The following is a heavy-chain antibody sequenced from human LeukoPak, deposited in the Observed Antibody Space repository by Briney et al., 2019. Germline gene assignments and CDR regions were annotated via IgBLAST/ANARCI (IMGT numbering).Heavy chain of an antibody. CDR2: MNPDSGGT. CDR3: ARDVPGYSSEFDF. Sequence: SVKVSCKASGYTFTAYHIHWVRQAPGQGLEWVGWMNPDSGGTNSAQKFQGRVTMTRDTSISTAYMELSRLTSDDTAVYYCARDVPGYSSEFDFWGQGTLVTVSS. V-gene: IGHV1-2*02. CDR1: GYTFTAYH. J-gene: IGHJ4*02. D-gene: IGHD6-19*01.